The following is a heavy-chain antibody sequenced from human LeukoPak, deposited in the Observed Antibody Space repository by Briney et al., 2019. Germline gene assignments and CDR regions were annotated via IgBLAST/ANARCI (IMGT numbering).Heavy chain of an antibody. CDR1: GFTFSSYS. V-gene: IGHV3-48*04. CDR3: AREVAAAAFDI. J-gene: IGHJ3*02. D-gene: IGHD6-13*01. CDR2: ISSSSSTI. Sequence: GGSLRLSCAASGFTFSSYSMNWVRQAPGKGLEWVSYISSSSSTIYYADSVKGRFTISRDNAKNSLYLQMNSLRAEDTAVYYCAREVAAAAFDIWGQGTMVTVSS.